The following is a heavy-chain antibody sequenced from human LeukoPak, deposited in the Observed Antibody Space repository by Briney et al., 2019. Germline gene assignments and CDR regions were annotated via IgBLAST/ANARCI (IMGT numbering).Heavy chain of an antibody. D-gene: IGHD1-26*01. CDR2: ISSSSSYI. J-gene: IGHJ4*02. CDR1: GFTFSGYS. CDR3: ARARLDVGADDY. V-gene: IGHV3-21*01. Sequence: SGGSLRLSCAASGFTFSGYSMNWVRQAPGKGLEWVSSISSSSSYIYYADSVKGRFTISRDNAKNSLYLQMNSLRAEDTAVYYCARARLDVGADDYWGQGTLVTVSS.